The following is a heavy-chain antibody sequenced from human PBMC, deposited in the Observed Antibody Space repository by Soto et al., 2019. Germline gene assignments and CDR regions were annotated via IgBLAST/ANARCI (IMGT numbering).Heavy chain of an antibody. Sequence: QVQLVESGGGVVPPGRSLRLSCAASGFTFSSYGMHWVRQAPGKGLEWVAVIWYDGINKYYADSVNGRFTISRDNSKNRLYRQMNGVGAEDTAVYYCAREGSIGWYGGDDAFDIWGQGTMVTVSS. CDR1: GFTFSSYG. D-gene: IGHD6-19*01. CDR3: AREGSIGWYGGDDAFDI. CDR2: IWYDGINK. J-gene: IGHJ3*02. V-gene: IGHV3-33*01.